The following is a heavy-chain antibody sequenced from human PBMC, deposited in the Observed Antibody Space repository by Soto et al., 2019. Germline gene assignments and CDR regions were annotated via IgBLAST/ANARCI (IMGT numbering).Heavy chain of an antibody. J-gene: IGHJ4*02. CDR1: GFTFSSYG. CDR2: ISYDGSNK. CDR3: ARSQGGMLYNSYFDF. V-gene: IGHV3-30*03. D-gene: IGHD2-8*01. Sequence: GGSLRLSCAASGFTFSSYGMHWVRQAPGKGLEWVAVISYDGSNKYYADSVKGRFTISRDNSKNTLYLQMNSLRAVDTATYFCARSQGGMLYNSYFDFWGQGTLVTVSS.